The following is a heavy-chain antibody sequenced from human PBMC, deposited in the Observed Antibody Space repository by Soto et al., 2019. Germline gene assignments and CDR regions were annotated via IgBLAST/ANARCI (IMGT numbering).Heavy chain of an antibody. Sequence: PGGSMRLSYAASGFTLSNYGVHGVRQAPGKGLEWVAVLRDDADDSYYADSVKGRFTISRDNSKNTLYLQMSSLRVEDTATYYCARPYSRNANWFDPWGQGTLVTVSS. J-gene: IGHJ5*02. CDR3: ARPYSRNANWFDP. CDR2: LRDDADDS. V-gene: IGHV3-33*01. CDR1: GFTLSNYG. D-gene: IGHD6-13*01.